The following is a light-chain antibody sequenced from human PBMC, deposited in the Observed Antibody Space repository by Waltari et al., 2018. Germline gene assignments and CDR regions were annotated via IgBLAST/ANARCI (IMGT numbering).Light chain of an antibody. V-gene: IGKV4-1*01. Sequence: DIVMTQSPDSLAVSLGERATINCKSSQSALYSSNNKNYLAWYQQKPGQPPKLLIYWASTRESGVPERFSGSGSGTDFTLTISSLQAEDVAVYYCQKYYSTPWTFGQGTKVEIK. CDR2: WAS. CDR3: QKYYSTPWT. J-gene: IGKJ1*01. CDR1: QSALYSSNNKNY.